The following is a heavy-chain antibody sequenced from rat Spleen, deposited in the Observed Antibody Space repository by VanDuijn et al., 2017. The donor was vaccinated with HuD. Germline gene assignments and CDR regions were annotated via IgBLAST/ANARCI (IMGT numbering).Heavy chain of an antibody. V-gene: IGHV2-43*01. CDR2: IWTGGTT. Sequence: QVQLKESGPGLVQPSQTLSLTCTVSGFSLTSYHVSWVRQPPGKGLEWMGIIWTGGTTTYNSLLKSRLSISRDISKNQVFLKMNSLQAEDTATYYCARDANWAYYFDYWGQGVMVTVSS. CDR3: ARDANWAYYFDY. J-gene: IGHJ2*01. D-gene: IGHD5-1*01. CDR1: GFSLTSYH.